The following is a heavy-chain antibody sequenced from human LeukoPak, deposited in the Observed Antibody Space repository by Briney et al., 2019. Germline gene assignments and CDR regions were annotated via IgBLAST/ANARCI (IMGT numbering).Heavy chain of an antibody. CDR3: ARARWTSTTTTYYLDH. V-gene: IGHV1-3*01. J-gene: IGHJ4*02. CDR2: IDAGNGKT. Sequence: GASVKVSCKAPGYTFTSYAIHWVRQAPGQRLEWMGWIDAGNGKTKYSQNFQGRVTITRDTSATTAYMDLSSLRSEDTAVYYCARARWTSTTTTYYLDHWGQGTLVTVSS. D-gene: IGHD4-17*01. CDR1: GYTFTSYA.